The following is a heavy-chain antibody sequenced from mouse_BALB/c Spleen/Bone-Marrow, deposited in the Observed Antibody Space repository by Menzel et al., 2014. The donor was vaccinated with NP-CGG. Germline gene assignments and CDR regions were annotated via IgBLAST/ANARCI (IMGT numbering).Heavy chain of an antibody. J-gene: IGHJ1*01. D-gene: IGHD2-3*01. CDR1: GYTFSSYW. Sequence: QVQPQQSGAELMKPGASVKISCKATGYTFSSYWIEWVKQRPGHGLEWIGEILPGSGSTNYNEKFKGKATFTADTSSNTAYMQHSSLTSEDSAVYYCARRGGWLGYFDVWGAGTTVTVSS. CDR3: ARRGGWLGYFDV. V-gene: IGHV1-9*01. CDR2: ILPGSGST.